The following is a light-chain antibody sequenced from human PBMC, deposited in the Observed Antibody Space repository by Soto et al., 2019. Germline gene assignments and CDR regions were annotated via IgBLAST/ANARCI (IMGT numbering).Light chain of an antibody. CDR2: DVS. V-gene: IGLV2-11*01. Sequence: QPVLTQPRSVSGSPGQSVTISCTGTSSDVGGYNYVSWYQQHPGKAPKFMIYDVSMRPSGVPDRFSGSKSGNTASLTISGLQAEDEADYYCCSYAGSSWVFGGGTKLTVL. CDR3: CSYAGSSWV. J-gene: IGLJ3*02. CDR1: SSDVGGYNY.